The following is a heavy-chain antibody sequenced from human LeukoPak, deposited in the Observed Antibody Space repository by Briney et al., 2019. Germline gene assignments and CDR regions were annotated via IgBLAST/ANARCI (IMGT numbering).Heavy chain of an antibody. CDR2: IYTSGST. Sequence: SETLSLTCTVSGGSISSGSYYWNWIRQPAGKGLEWIGRIYTSGSTNYNPSLKSRVTISVDTSKNQFSLKLSSVTAADTAVYYCARSSGWYHRGPDYYYYYMDVWGKGTTVTVS. CDR3: ARSSGWYHRGPDYYYYYMDV. CDR1: GGSISSGSYY. V-gene: IGHV4-61*02. D-gene: IGHD6-19*01. J-gene: IGHJ6*03.